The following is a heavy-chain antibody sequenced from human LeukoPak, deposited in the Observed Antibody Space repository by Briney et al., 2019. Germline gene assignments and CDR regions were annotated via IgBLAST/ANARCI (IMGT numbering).Heavy chain of an antibody. V-gene: IGHV3-7*04. J-gene: IGHJ4*02. CDR3: ARDTSGYDY. Sequence: GGSLRLSCAASGFTFSNYWMIWVRQAPGKGLEWVGNIKQDGSEKWYADSVRGGFTISRENAQTSLYLQMNSLRAEDTAVYYCARDTSGYDYWGQGTLVTVSS. CDR1: GFTFSNYW. CDR2: IKQDGSEK. D-gene: IGHD5-12*01.